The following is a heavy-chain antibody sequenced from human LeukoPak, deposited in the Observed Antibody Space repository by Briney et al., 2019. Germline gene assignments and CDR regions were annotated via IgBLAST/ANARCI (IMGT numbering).Heavy chain of an antibody. CDR3: ARGSYYCDTGGYYNWYFDL. CDR2: INPYRGGT. V-gene: IGHV1-2*02. CDR1: GYTFTDYY. Sequence: ASVTVSCKASGYTFTDYYMHWVRQAPGQGLEWMGWINPYRGGTNYAQKFQGRVTMTRDTSISTAYMELSRLRSDDTAVYYCARGSYYCDTGGYYNWYFDLWGRGTLVTVSS. D-gene: IGHD3-22*01. J-gene: IGHJ2*01.